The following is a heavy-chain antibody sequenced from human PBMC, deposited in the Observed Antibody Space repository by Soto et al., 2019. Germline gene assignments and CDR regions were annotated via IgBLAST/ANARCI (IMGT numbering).Heavy chain of an antibody. V-gene: IGHV4-39*01. Sequence: QVQLQESGPGLVKPSETLSLTCTVSSGSISGRLYYWGWIRQPPGKGLEWSGSIHYSGDTYYNPSLESRVSISVDTSKNQFSLRLTSVTAADTSVYYCARLLISGTTYYWGQGTLVIVSS. D-gene: IGHD1-7*01. CDR3: ARLLISGTTYY. J-gene: IGHJ4*02. CDR1: SGSISGRLYY. CDR2: IHYSGDT.